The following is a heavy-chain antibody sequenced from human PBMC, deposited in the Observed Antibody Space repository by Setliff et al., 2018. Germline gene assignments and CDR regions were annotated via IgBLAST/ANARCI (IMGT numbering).Heavy chain of an antibody. V-gene: IGHV4-39*02. J-gene: IGHJ4*01. CDR1: GGSVSSGYYY. CDR2: VYYTGRA. CDR3: ARAPNDLGVDWLFNNYFDY. Sequence: SETLSLTCTVSGGSVSSGYYYWDWIRQPPGKGLEWIGTVYYTGRAYYSPSLKSRVTIAVDAPDNHFSLKLRSVTAADTAVYYCARAPNDLGVDWLFNNYFDYWGHGTLVTVSS. D-gene: IGHD3-9*01.